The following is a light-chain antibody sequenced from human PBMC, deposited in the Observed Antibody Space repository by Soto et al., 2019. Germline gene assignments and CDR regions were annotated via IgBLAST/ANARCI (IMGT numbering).Light chain of an antibody. J-gene: IGKJ3*01. CDR3: QQFGGSPLFT. V-gene: IGKV3-20*01. CDR2: AAS. CDR1: QTISSSY. Sequence: EIVLTQSPGTLSLSPGERATLSCRASQTISSSYLAWYQQKPGQAPRLLIYAASTRATGIPDRFSGSGSGTDFTLTINRLEREDFAVYFCQQFGGSPLFTFGPGTKVDIK.